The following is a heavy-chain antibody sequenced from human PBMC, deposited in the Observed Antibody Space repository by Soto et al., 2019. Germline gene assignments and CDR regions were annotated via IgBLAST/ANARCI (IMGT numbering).Heavy chain of an antibody. D-gene: IGHD2-15*01. Sequence: ASVKVSCKASGYTFSSFYMHWVRQAPGQSLEWMGIINPSGGSTLYAQKFLGRISISRDTSTSTVYMELSSLSSEDTAVYYCAREDCTGGSCYSVGGGMDVWGQGPTVTVSS. CDR2: INPSGGST. CDR3: AREDCTGGSCYSVGGGMDV. CDR1: GYTFSSFY. J-gene: IGHJ6*02. V-gene: IGHV1-46*01.